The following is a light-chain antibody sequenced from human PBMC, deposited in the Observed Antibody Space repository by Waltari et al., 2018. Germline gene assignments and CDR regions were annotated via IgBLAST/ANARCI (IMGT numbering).Light chain of an antibody. V-gene: IGKV1-9*01. CDR2: AAS. Sequence: IQLTQSPSSLSASVGDRVAITCRASQGINTFLAWYQQKPGKAPKLLIYAASTSQSGVPSRFSGSGSGTDFTLTISSLQPGDFATYYCQQLHRYPMTFGRGTKVEIK. CDR1: QGINTF. CDR3: QQLHRYPMT. J-gene: IGKJ1*01.